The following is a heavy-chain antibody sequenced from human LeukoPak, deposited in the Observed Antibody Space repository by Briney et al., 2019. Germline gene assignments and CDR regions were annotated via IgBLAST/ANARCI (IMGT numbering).Heavy chain of an antibody. CDR1: GGTFSSYA. Sequence: ASVKVSCKASGGTFSSYAISWVRQAPGQGLEWMGGIIPIFGTANYAQKFQGRVTITTDESTSTAYMELSGLRSEDTAVYYCASRDSKDGSYYFDYWGQGTLVTVSS. CDR2: IIPIFGTA. CDR3: ASRDSKDGSYYFDY. V-gene: IGHV1-69*05. J-gene: IGHJ4*02. D-gene: IGHD4-11*01.